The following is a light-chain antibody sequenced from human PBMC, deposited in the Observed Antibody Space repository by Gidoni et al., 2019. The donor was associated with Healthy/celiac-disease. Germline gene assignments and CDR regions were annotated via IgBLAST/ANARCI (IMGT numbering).Light chain of an antibody. CDR1: QSVLYSSNNKNY. CDR3: QQYYSTPYT. Sequence: DIVMTPSPDSLAVSLGERATLNCKSSQSVLYSSNNKNYLAWYQQKPGQPPKLLIYRASTRESGVPDRFSGSGSGTDFTLTISSLQAEDVAVYYCQQYYSTPYTFGQGTKLEIK. CDR2: RAS. J-gene: IGKJ2*01. V-gene: IGKV4-1*01.